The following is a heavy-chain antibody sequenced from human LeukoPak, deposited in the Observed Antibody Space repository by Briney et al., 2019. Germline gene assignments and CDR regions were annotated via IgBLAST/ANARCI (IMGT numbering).Heavy chain of an antibody. D-gene: IGHD3-22*01. Sequence: SETLSLTCTVSGGSISSNSYYWGWIRQPPGKGLEWIGSIYYSGSSYYNPSLKSRVTISVDTSKNQFSLKLSSVTAADTAVYYCARQQASYYDSSGYYSTNFDYWGQGTLVTVSS. CDR2: IYYSGSS. CDR3: ARQQASYYDSSGYYSTNFDY. V-gene: IGHV4-39*01. CDR1: GGSISSNSYY. J-gene: IGHJ4*02.